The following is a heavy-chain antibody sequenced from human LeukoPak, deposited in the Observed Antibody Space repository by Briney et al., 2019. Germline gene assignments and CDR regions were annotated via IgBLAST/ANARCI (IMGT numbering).Heavy chain of an antibody. CDR3: ARGGLFNDYGDY. J-gene: IGHJ4*02. D-gene: IGHD2-8*01. CDR1: GYTFTSYD. Sequence: ASVKVSCKASGYTFTSYDINWVRQATGQGLEWMGWMNPNSGNTGYAQKLQGRVTMTTDTSTSTAYMELRSLRSDDTAVYYCARGGLFNDYGDYWGQGTLVTVSS. CDR2: MNPNSGNT. V-gene: IGHV1-8*01.